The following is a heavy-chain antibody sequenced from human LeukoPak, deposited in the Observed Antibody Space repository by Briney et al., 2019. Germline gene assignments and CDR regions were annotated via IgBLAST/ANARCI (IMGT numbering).Heavy chain of an antibody. D-gene: IGHD2-15*01. Sequence: PSETLSLTCAVYGGSFSGYYWSWIRQPPGKGLEWIGEINHSGSTNYNPSLKSRVTISVDTSKNQFSLKLSSVTAADTAVYYCARSCVGGSCYSDYWGQGTLVTVSS. CDR2: INHSGST. CDR1: GGSFSGYY. CDR3: ARSCVGGSCYSDY. J-gene: IGHJ4*02. V-gene: IGHV4-34*01.